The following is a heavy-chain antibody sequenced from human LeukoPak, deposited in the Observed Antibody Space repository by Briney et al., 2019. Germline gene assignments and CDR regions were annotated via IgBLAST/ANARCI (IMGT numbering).Heavy chain of an antibody. J-gene: IGHJ4*02. D-gene: IGHD3-10*01. CDR1: GGSFSGYY. Sequence: SETLSLTCAVYGGSFSGYYWSWIRQPPGKGLEWIGEINHSGSTNYNPSLKSRVTISVDTSKNQFSLKLSSVTAADTAVYYCVAYGSGSYYHNFDYWGQGTLVTVSS. V-gene: IGHV4-34*01. CDR2: INHSGST. CDR3: VAYGSGSYYHNFDY.